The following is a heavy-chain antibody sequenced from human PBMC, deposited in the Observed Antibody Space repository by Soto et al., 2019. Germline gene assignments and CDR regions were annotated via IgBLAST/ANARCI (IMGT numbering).Heavy chain of an antibody. CDR3: AKAHCSSTSCYPNYYYYYGMDV. CDR1: GFTFSSYG. V-gene: IGHV3-30*18. CDR2: ISYDGSNK. Sequence: QVQLVESGGGVVQPGRSLRLSCAASGFTFSSYGMHWVRQAPGKGLEWVAVISYDGSNKYYADSVKGRFTISRDNSKNTLYLQMNSLRAEDTAVYYCAKAHCSSTSCYPNYYYYYGMDVCGQGTTVTVSS. D-gene: IGHD2-2*01. J-gene: IGHJ6*02.